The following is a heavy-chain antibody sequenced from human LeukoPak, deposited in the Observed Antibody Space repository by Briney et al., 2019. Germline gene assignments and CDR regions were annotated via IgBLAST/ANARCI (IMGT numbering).Heavy chain of an antibody. CDR3: ATLPRGPTGYVGHGGEDY. V-gene: IGHV3-23*01. CDR1: GFTFRIYA. Sequence: PGGTLSLSCAASGFTFRIYAMAWVRQAPGKGLQWVSAITGSGGSAYYPDSVKGRFTISRDNSANTLYLRMNGLRAEDTAFYYCATLPRGPTGYVGHGGEDYWGQGTLVTVSS. D-gene: IGHD1-1*01. J-gene: IGHJ4*02. CDR2: ITGSGGSA.